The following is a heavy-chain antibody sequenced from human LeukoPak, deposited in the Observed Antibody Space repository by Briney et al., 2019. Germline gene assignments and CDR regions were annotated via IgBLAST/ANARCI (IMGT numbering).Heavy chain of an antibody. Sequence: PSETLSLTCAVYGGSFSGYYWSWIRQPPGKGLEWIGEINHSGGTNYNPSLKSRVTISVDTSKNQFSLKLSSVTAADTAVYYCARGRRGYPGYWGQGTLVTVSS. V-gene: IGHV4-34*01. CDR3: ARGRRGYPGY. CDR1: GGSFSGYY. CDR2: INHSGGT. D-gene: IGHD6-25*01. J-gene: IGHJ4*02.